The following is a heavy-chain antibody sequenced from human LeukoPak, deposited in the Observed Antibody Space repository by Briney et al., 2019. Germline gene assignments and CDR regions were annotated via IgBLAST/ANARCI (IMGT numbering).Heavy chain of an antibody. J-gene: IGHJ4*02. CDR1: GYTFTGYY. Sequence: SVKVSCKASGYTFTGYYMHWVRQAPGQGLEWMGWINPNSGGTNYAQKFQGRVTITRDTSISTAYMELSRLRSDDTAVYYCARARQRGYSYGRFDYWGQGTLVTVSS. CDR3: ARARQRGYSYGRFDY. D-gene: IGHD5-18*01. V-gene: IGHV1-2*02. CDR2: INPNSGGT.